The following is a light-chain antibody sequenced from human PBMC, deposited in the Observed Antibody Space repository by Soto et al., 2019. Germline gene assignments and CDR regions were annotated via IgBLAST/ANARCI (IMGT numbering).Light chain of an antibody. J-gene: IGKJ2*01. CDR2: DAS. Sequence: DIQMTQSPSSLSASVGDRVTITCQASQDISNYLNWYQQKPGKAPKLLIYDASNLETGVPSRFSGSGSGTDFTFTISSLQPEDIATYYCQQYDNPLVYTFGQGTKLAIK. V-gene: IGKV1-33*01. CDR3: QQYDNPLVYT. CDR1: QDISNY.